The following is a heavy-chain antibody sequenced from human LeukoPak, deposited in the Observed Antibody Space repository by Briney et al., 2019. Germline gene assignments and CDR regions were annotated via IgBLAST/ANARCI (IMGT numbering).Heavy chain of an antibody. D-gene: IGHD3-22*01. CDR2: ISYIGST. J-gene: IGHJ3*01. Sequence: SETLSLTCTVSGGSFTTHYWSWIRQPPGKGLEWIGYISYIGSTNYNPSLKSRVTISIDTSRNEVSLMLTSVTAADTAVYYCASDSISMNAFDAWGQGTMVTVSS. CDR3: ASDSISMNAFDA. CDR1: GGSFTTHY. V-gene: IGHV4-59*11.